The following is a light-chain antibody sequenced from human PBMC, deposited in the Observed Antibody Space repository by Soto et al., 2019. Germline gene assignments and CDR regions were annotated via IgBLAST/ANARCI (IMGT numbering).Light chain of an antibody. CDR2: DAS. J-gene: IGKJ2*01. CDR1: QGISSY. Sequence: AIRVTQSPSSLSASTGGRGTITCRATQGISSYLAWYQQKPGKAPKLLIYDASTLESGVPSRFSGSGSGTEFTLTISSLQPDDFATYYCQQYSIYWNTFGQGTKVDIK. V-gene: IGKV1-8*01. CDR3: QQYSIYWNT.